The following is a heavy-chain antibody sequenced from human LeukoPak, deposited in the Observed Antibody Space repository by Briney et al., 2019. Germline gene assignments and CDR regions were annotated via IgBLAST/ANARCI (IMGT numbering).Heavy chain of an antibody. J-gene: IGHJ3*02. Sequence: SLRLSCAPSGFSLSSYSTNWVRPPPGRGLEWVSSTRSASYIYYAEAVKGRFTISRDNAKNSLYLQMNSLSAEETAVYYCARGGVSDPYDAFDIWGQGTMVTVSS. CDR3: ARGGVSDPYDAFDI. CDR2: TRSASYI. V-gene: IGHV3-21*01. D-gene: IGHD2-8*02. CDR1: GFSLSSYS.